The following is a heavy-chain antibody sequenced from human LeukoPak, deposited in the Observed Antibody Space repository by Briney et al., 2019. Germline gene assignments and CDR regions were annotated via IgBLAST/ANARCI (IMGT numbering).Heavy chain of an antibody. D-gene: IGHD5-12*01. CDR1: GFTFSYYD. J-gene: IGHJ6*04. CDR3: ARDFPYSPIMDV. V-gene: IGHV3-21*01. CDR2: ISSSSSYI. Sequence: PGGSLRLSCAVSGFTFSYYDMNWVRQAPGKGLEWVSSISSSSSYIYYADSVKGRFTISRDNAKNSLYLQMNSLRAEDTAVYYCARDFPYSPIMDVWGKGTTVTVSS.